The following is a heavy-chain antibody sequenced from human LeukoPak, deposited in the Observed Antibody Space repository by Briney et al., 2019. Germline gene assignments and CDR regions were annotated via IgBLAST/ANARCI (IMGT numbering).Heavy chain of an antibody. J-gene: IGHJ4*02. CDR3: ARRRDLYSGSYYPFDY. CDR2: IYPGDSDA. V-gene: IGHV5-51*01. D-gene: IGHD1-26*01. CDR1: GYSFTNYW. Sequence: GESLKISWKGSGYSFTNYWLGWVRPMPGKGLKWVGIIYPGDSDARYSPSFQGQVTISADKSISTAYLQWSSLKASDTAMYYCARRRDLYSGSYYPFDYWGQGTLVTVSS.